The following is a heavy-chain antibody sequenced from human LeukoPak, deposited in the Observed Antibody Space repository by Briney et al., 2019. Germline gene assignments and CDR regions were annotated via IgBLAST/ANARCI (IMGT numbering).Heavy chain of an antibody. CDR1: GGSFSSYY. CDR3: ARGYYDSSGLYGY. Sequence: SETLSLTCAVYGGSFSSYYWSWIRQPPGKGLEWIGEINHSGSTNYNPSLKSRVTISVDTSKNQFSLKLSSVTAADTAVYYCARGYYDSSGLYGYSSQGTLVTVSS. CDR2: INHSGST. D-gene: IGHD3-22*01. J-gene: IGHJ4*02. V-gene: IGHV4-34*01.